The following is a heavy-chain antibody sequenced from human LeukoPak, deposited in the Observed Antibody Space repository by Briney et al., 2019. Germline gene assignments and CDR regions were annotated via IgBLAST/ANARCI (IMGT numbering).Heavy chain of an antibody. CDR3: ARARLQAFDI. V-gene: IGHV3-20*04. CDR1: GFTFDDYG. D-gene: IGHD2-21*02. Sequence: GGSLRHSCAASGFTFDDYGMSWGRQAPGEGLGWVSGINWNGVSTGYADSVKGRFTISRDNAKNSLYLQMNSLRAEDTALYYCARARLQAFDIWGQGTMVTVSS. CDR2: INWNGVST. J-gene: IGHJ3*02.